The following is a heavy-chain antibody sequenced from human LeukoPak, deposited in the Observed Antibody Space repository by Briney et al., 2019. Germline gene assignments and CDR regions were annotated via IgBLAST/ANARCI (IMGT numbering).Heavy chain of an antibody. CDR3: LVITMVGGPTGNWLDP. CDR1: GFTFSSYA. Sequence: GRSLRLSCAASGFTFSSYAMHWVRQAPGKGLEWVAVISYDGSNKYYADSVKGRFTISRDNSKNTLYLQMNSLRAEDTAVYYCLVITMVGGPTGNWLDPWGQGTLVTVSS. V-gene: IGHV3-30*04. CDR2: ISYDGSNK. D-gene: IGHD3-10*02. J-gene: IGHJ5*02.